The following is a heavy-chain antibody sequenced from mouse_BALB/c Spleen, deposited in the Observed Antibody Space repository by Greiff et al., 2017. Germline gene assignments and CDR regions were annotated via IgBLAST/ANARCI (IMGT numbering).Heavy chain of an antibody. Sequence: QVQLQQPGAELAKPGASVKMSCKASGYTFTSYWMHWVKQRPGQGLEWIGYINPSTGYTEYNQKFKDKATLTADKSSSTAYMQLSSLTSEDSAVYYCARSDDYEAMDYWGQGTSVTVSS. J-gene: IGHJ4*01. CDR2: INPSTGYT. CDR1: GYTFTSYW. CDR3: ARSDDYEAMDY. V-gene: IGHV1-7*01.